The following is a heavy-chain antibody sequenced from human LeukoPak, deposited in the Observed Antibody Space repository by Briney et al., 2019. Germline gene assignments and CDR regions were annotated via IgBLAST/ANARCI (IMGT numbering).Heavy chain of an antibody. D-gene: IGHD3-9*01. CDR2: ISWIGSST. CDR3: ARVLRHFDWSPFDY. Sequence: PGGSLRLSCAASGFTFDDYAMSWVRQGPGKWLEWVSGISWIGSSTGHADSVKGRFTISRDNARNSLYLQMNSLRAEDTAFYYCARVLRHFDWSPFDYWGQGILVTVSS. CDR1: GFTFDDYA. V-gene: IGHV3-20*04. J-gene: IGHJ4*02.